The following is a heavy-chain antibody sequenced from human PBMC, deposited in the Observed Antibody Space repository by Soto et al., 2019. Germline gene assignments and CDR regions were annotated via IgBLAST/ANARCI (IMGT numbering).Heavy chain of an antibody. D-gene: IGHD1-7*01. Sequence: PSETLSLTCSVSGGSTSSYYWSWIRQPPGKGLEWIGYISYSGSTNYNPSLKRRVTISIDTSKNQFSLKVSSVTAADTGVYYCARVGNWNYYSSAYYFDYWGQGTLVTVS. CDR3: ARVGNWNYYSSAYYFDY. V-gene: IGHV4-59*01. CDR1: GGSTSSYY. J-gene: IGHJ4*02. CDR2: ISYSGST.